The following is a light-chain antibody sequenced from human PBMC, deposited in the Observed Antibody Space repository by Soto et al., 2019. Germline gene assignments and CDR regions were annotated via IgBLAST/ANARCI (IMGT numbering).Light chain of an antibody. Sequence: DIQMTQSPSTLSASVGDRVTITCRASQSISSWLTWYQQKPGEAPKVLIYDASSLGSGVPSRFSGSGSGTKFTLTISGLQPDDFATYYCQQYNSFPLTFGGGTKVDIK. CDR3: QQYNSFPLT. J-gene: IGKJ4*01. V-gene: IGKV1-5*01. CDR1: QSISSW. CDR2: DAS.